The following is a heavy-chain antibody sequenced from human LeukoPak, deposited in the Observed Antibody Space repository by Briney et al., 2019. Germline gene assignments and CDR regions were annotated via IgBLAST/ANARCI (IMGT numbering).Heavy chain of an antibody. D-gene: IGHD5-24*01. Sequence: SETLSLTCSVSGGSIRGYKWAWIRQPAGKGQEWLWRSADGRHTDYSPSLESRLTVSIDKSKNQVSLKLTSVTAADTAVYYCARAARRPDGWTGGSYHWGQGIPVTVSS. V-gene: IGHV4-4*07. CDR1: GGSIRGYK. J-gene: IGHJ4*02. CDR2: SADGRHT. CDR3: ARAARRPDGWTGGSYH.